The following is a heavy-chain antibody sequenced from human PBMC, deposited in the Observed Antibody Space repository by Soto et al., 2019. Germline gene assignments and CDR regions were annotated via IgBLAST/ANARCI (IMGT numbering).Heavy chain of an antibody. Sequence: QVQLVESGGGVVQPGRSLRLSCAASGFTFSLYGMHWVRQAPGKGLEWVAVIWYDGSDKYYADSVKGRFTISRDNSKNTLYLQMTSLRAQDTAVYYCARDRFFGSASDYWRQGTLVNVSS. CDR3: ARDRFFGSASDY. V-gene: IGHV3-33*01. D-gene: IGHD3-10*01. CDR1: GFTFSLYG. CDR2: IWYDGSDK. J-gene: IGHJ4*02.